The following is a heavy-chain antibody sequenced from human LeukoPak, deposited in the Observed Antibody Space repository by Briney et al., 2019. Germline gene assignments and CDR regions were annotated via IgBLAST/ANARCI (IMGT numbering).Heavy chain of an antibody. J-gene: IGHJ6*02. CDR3: ARCDIVVVPAAMTVSYYYGMDV. Sequence: GGSLRLSCAASGFTFSSYSMNWVRQAPGKGLEWVSSISSSSSYIYYADSVKGRFTISRDNAKNSLYLQMNSLGAEDTAVYYCARCDIVVVPAAMTVSYYYGMDVWGQGTTVTVSS. D-gene: IGHD2-2*01. CDR2: ISSSSSYI. CDR1: GFTFSSYS. V-gene: IGHV3-21*01.